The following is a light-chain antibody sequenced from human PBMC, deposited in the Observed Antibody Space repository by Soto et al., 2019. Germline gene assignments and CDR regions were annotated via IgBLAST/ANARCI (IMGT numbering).Light chain of an antibody. V-gene: IGLV2-23*02. CDR2: EVS. Sequence: QSALTQPASVSGSPGQSITISCTGTSSDVGSYNLVSWYQQHPGKAPKVMIYEVSKWPSGVPNRFSGSKSGNTASLTISGLQAEDEADYYCCSYAGSNTYVFGTGTQLTVL. CDR1: SSDVGSYNL. J-gene: IGLJ1*01. CDR3: CSYAGSNTYV.